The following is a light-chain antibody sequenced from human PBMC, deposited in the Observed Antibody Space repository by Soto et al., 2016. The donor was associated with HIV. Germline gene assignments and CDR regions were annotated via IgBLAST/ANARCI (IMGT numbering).Light chain of an antibody. Sequence: SGLTQDPTVSVALGQTVRITCQGDILRSYYASWYQQKPGQAPVLVIYGKNKRPSGIPDRFSGSNSGDTGSLTITGAQAEDEADYYCNSRDSSGNHVVFGGGTKL. CDR3: NSRDSSGNHVV. V-gene: IGLV3-19*01. J-gene: IGLJ3*02. CDR2: GKN. CDR1: ILRSYY.